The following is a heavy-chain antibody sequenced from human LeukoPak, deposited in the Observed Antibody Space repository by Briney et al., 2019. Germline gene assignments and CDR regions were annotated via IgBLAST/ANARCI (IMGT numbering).Heavy chain of an antibody. CDR1: GYTLTELS. D-gene: IGHD3-22*01. V-gene: IGHV1-24*01. CDR2: FDPEDGKT. J-gene: IGHJ3*02. CDR3: ARRGPQVITDAFDI. Sequence: ASVKVSCKVSGYTLTELSMHWVRQAPGKGLEWMGGFDPEDGKTIYAQKFQGRVTMTEDTSTDTAYMELSSLRSEDTAVYYCARRGPQVITDAFDIWGQGTMVTVSS.